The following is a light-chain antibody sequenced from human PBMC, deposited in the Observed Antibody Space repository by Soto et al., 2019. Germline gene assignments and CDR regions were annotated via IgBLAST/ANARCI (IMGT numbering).Light chain of an antibody. CDR1: SSNVGSYKL. CDR3: CSSGGSPTYV. CDR2: EVN. V-gene: IGLV2-23*02. J-gene: IGLJ1*01. Sequence: QSALTQPASVSGSPGQSITISCTGTSSNVGSYKLVSWYQQHPGKAPKLMIFEVNKRPSGVSNRFSGSKSGNTASLTISGLEVEDESDYYCCSSGGSPTYVFGTGTKLTV.